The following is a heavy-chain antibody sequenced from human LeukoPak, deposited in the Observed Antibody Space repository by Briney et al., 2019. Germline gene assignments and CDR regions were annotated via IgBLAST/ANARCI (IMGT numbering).Heavy chain of an antibody. CDR3: ARTRGYSYGPPFDF. CDR1: GYSFTNYW. J-gene: IGHJ4*02. D-gene: IGHD5-18*01. CDR2: IGPSDSYT. Sequence: GESLRISCKGSGYSFTNYWITWVRQMPGKGLEWMGRIGPSDSYTNYSPSFQGHVTISADKSITIAYLQWSSLKASDTAMCYCARTRGYSYGPPFDFWGQGTLVTVSS. V-gene: IGHV5-10-1*01.